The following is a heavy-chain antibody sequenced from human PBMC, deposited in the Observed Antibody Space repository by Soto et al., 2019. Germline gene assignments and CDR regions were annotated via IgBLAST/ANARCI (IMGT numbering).Heavy chain of an antibody. D-gene: IGHD6-13*01. V-gene: IGHV4-31*03. CDR3: ARGGIAAGSLDV. Sequence: SETLSLTCTVSGASISRGGYYWSWIRQHPGKGLEWIGYIYYSGSTYYNPSLKSRVTVSVDTSKNQFSLKLSSVTAADTAVYYCARGGIAAGSLDVWGKGTTVTVSS. CDR1: GASISRGGYY. J-gene: IGHJ6*04. CDR2: IYYSGST.